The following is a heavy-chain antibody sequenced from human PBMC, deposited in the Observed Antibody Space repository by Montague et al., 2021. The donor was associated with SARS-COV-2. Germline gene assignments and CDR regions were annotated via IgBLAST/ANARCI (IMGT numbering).Heavy chain of an antibody. J-gene: IGHJ3*02. D-gene: IGHD3-3*01. V-gene: IGHV4-4*02. CDR3: ARGYRRITIFGVVIYDAFDI. CDR1: GGSISSSNW. CDR2: IYHSGST. Sequence: SETLSLTCAVSGGSISSSNWWSWVRQPPGKGLEWIGEIYHSGSTNYNPSLKSRVTISVDKSKNQFSLKLSSVTAADTAVYYYARGYRRITIFGVVIYDAFDIWGQGTMVTVSS.